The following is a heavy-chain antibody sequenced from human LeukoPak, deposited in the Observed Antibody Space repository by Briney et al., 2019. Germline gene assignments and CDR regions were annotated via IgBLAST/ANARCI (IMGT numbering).Heavy chain of an antibody. CDR1: GFTFSNAW. CDR3: VRWDEDAFDI. CDR2: IYYSGST. V-gene: IGHV4-38-2*01. Sequence: GSLRLSCEASGFTFSNAWMIWVRQPPGKGLEWIGSIYYSGSTYYNPSLKSRVTISVDTSKNQFSLKLSSVTAADTAVYYCVRWDEDAFDIWGQGTMVTVSS. D-gene: IGHD1-26*01. J-gene: IGHJ3*02.